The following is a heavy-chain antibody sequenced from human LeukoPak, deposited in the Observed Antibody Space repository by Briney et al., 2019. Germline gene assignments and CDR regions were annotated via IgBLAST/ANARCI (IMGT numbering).Heavy chain of an antibody. Sequence: GGSLRLSCTSSQLTFNRYVMAWVRPAPGEGLEWVSTISASGGTTYYADSVQGRFTISRDNSKNTLYLQMNSLRAEDTAVYYCATLYGDYNWYFDLWGRGTLVTVSS. J-gene: IGHJ2*01. CDR1: QLTFNRYV. V-gene: IGHV3-23*01. D-gene: IGHD4-17*01. CDR2: ISASGGTT. CDR3: ATLYGDYNWYFDL.